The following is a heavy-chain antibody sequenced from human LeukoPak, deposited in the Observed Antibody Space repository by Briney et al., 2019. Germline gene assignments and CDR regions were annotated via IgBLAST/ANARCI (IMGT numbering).Heavy chain of an antibody. CDR1: GYTFTSYD. J-gene: IGHJ3*02. D-gene: IGHD3-10*01. CDR2: MNPNSGNT. Sequence: ASVKVSCKASGYTFTSYDINWVRQATGQGLEWMGWMNPNSGNTGYAQKFQGRVTITRNTSISTAYMELSSLRSEDTAVYYCARGPITMVRGVIIYDAFDIWGQGTMVTVSS. CDR3: ARGPITMVRGVIIYDAFDI. V-gene: IGHV1-8*03.